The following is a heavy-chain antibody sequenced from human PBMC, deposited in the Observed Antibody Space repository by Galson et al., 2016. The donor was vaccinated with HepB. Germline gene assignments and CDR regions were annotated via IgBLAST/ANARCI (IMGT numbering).Heavy chain of an antibody. CDR2: ISNSGDSI. CDR3: ARDPMRFAFDL. Sequence: SLRLSCAASGFIFSTYEMNWVRQAPGKGLEWVSYISNSGDSIYYADSVKGRFTISKDNAKNSLYLRMNSLRADDTAVYYCARDPMRFAFDLWGQGTMVTVSS. V-gene: IGHV3-48*03. J-gene: IGHJ3*01. CDR1: GFIFSTYE.